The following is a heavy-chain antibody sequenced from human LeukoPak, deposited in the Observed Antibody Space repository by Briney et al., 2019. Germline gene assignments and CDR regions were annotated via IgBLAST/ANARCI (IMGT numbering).Heavy chain of an antibody. D-gene: IGHD7-27*01. CDR3: ARDRTGEPDY. Sequence: GGSLRLSCAASGFTFSSYSMNWVRQAPGKGLEWVSSISSSSYYIYYADSVKGRFTISRDNVKNSLYLQMNSLRAEDTAVYYCARDRTGEPDYWGQGTLVTVSS. J-gene: IGHJ4*02. CDR1: GFTFSSYS. V-gene: IGHV3-21*01. CDR2: ISSSSYYI.